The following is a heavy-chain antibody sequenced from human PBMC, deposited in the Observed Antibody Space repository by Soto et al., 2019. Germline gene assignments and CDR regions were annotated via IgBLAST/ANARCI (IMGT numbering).Heavy chain of an antibody. CDR3: ARDPSEGRVGNWFES. Sequence: LRLSCAASGFTFSRYGMNWLRQAPGKGLEWVASISSSTSYVYYADSVKGRFSTSRDNAKNILYLEMYALRTEDTAVYYCARDPSEGRVGNWFESWGLGTLVTVSS. CDR2: ISSSTSYV. CDR1: GFTFSRYG. V-gene: IGHV3-21*06. J-gene: IGHJ5*01. D-gene: IGHD2-2*01.